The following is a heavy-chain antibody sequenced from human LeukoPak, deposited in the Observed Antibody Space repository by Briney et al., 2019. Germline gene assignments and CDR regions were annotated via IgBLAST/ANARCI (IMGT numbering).Heavy chain of an antibody. CDR1: GGTFSSYA. J-gene: IGHJ6*03. CDR2: IIPIFGTA. Sequence: SVKVSCKASGGTFSSYAISRVRQAPGQGLEWMGGIIPIFGTANYAQKFQGRVTITTDESTSTAYMELSSLRSEDTAVYYCARGEADDYSKYGYYYYYMDVWGKGTTVTVSS. CDR3: ARGEADDYSKYGYYYYYMDV. V-gene: IGHV1-69*05. D-gene: IGHD4-11*01.